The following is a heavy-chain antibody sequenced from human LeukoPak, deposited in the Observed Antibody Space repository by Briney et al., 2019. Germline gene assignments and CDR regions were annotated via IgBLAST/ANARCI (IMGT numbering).Heavy chain of an antibody. V-gene: IGHV3-30*02. CDR3: VKGSLWALDI. D-gene: IGHD3-10*01. Sequence: GGSLRLSCAASGFTFNNYDMYWVRQAPGKGLEWVAFIRYDGSDKYYAYSVKGRFTISRDNSKNTLYLQMNSLRAEDRALYYCVKGSLWALDIWGQGTMVTVSS. CDR2: IRYDGSDK. CDR1: GFTFNNYD. J-gene: IGHJ3*02.